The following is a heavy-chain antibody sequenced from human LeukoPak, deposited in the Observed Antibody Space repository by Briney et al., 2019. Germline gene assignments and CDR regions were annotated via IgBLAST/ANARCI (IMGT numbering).Heavy chain of an antibody. V-gene: IGHV3-9*01. D-gene: IGHD3-3*01. CDR3: AKGTRSSTTFYDFWSGYEFDY. Sequence: GGSLRLSCAASGFTFDDYAMHWGRQAPGKGLEWVSGISWNSGSIGYADSVKGRFTISRDNAKNSLYLQMNSLRAEDTALYYCAKGTRSSTTFYDFWSGYEFDYWGQGTLVTVSS. CDR2: ISWNSGSI. J-gene: IGHJ4*02. CDR1: GFTFDDYA.